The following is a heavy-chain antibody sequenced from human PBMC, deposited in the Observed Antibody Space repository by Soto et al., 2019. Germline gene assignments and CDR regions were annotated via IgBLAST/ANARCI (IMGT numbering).Heavy chain of an antibody. CDR1: GFSFSEYS. Sequence: PGGSLRLSRAASGFSFSEYSMTWVRQAPGKGLQWVSAISGDTATTHYADSVKGRFTISRDNSRDTLYLQMNSLRVEDTAIYYCAKPLQQWLLQGSGVDVWGQGTTVTVSS. D-gene: IGHD6-19*01. V-gene: IGHV3-23*01. CDR3: AKPLQQWLLQGSGVDV. CDR2: ISGDTATT. J-gene: IGHJ6*02.